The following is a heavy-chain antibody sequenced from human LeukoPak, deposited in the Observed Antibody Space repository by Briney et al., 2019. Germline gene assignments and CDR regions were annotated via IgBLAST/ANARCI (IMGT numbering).Heavy chain of an antibody. CDR3: AKDTGSPADAITMEDNAFDI. CDR1: GFTFSSYS. V-gene: IGHV3-21*04. Sequence: GGSLRLSCAASGFTFSSYSMNWVRQAPGKGLEWVSSISSSSSYIYYADSVKGRFTISRDNAKNSLYLQMESLRAEDTAVYYCAKDTGSPADAITMEDNAFDIWGQGTMVTVSS. CDR2: ISSSSSYI. J-gene: IGHJ3*02. D-gene: IGHD3-3*01.